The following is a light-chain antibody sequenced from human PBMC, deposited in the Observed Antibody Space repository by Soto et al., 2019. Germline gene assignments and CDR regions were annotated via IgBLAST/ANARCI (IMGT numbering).Light chain of an antibody. CDR1: ESVSSSY. CDR2: GAS. Sequence: EIVLTRSPGTLSLSPGERATLSCRASESVSSSYLAWYQQKPGQAPRLLIYGASSRATGIPDRFSGSGSGTDFTLTISRLEPEDFAVYYCQQGSTFGQGTKVDIK. J-gene: IGKJ1*01. V-gene: IGKV3-20*01. CDR3: QQGST.